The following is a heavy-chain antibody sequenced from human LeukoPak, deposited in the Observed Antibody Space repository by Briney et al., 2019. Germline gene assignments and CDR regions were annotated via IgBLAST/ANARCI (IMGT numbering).Heavy chain of an antibody. J-gene: IGHJ4*02. CDR2: IYYSGST. D-gene: IGHD5-18*01. Sequence: SETLSLTCAVYGGSFSDYYWSWIRQPPGKGLEWIGYIYYSGSTNYNPSLKSRVTISVDTSKNQFSLKLSSVTAADTAVYYCARDPGTYSYGYLGFDYWGQGTLVTVSS. CDR3: ARDPGTYSYGYLGFDY. CDR1: GGSFSDYY. V-gene: IGHV4-59*01.